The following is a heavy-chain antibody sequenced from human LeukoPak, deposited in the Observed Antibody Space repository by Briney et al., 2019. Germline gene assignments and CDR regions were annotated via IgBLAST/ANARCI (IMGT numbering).Heavy chain of an antibody. CDR2: ISAYNGNT. J-gene: IGHJ6*02. CDR1: GYTFTSYG. CDR3: ARDLDSYSSGWFVGMDV. V-gene: IGHV1-18*01. Sequence: ASVKVSCKASGYTFTSYGISWVRQAPGQGLEWMGWISAYNGNTNYAQKLQGRVTMTTDTSTSTAYMELRSLRSDDTAVYYCARDLDSYSSGWFVGMDVWGQGTTVTVSS. D-gene: IGHD6-19*01.